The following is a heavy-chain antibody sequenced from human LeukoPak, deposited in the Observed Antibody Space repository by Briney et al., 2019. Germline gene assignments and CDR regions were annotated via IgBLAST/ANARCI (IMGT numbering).Heavy chain of an antibody. CDR2: ISGSGGNT. Sequence: PGASLRLSCAASGFTFSSYAMSWVRQAPGKGLEWVSGISGSGGNTYYADSVKGRFTISRDNSKNTLYLQMNSLRAEDTAVYYCAKFPAEAPGDWGQGTLVTVPS. V-gene: IGHV3-23*01. D-gene: IGHD6-6*01. CDR3: AKFPAEAPGD. CDR1: GFTFSSYA. J-gene: IGHJ4*02.